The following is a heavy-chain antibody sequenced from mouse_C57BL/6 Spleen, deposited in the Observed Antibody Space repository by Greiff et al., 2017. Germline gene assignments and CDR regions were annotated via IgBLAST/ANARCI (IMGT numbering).Heavy chain of an antibody. CDR3: ARDGGSTMVTTRAWFAY. CDR1: GFTFSSYG. CDR2: ISSGGSYT. V-gene: IGHV5-6*01. Sequence: EVHLVESGGDLVKPGGSLKLSCAASGFTFSSYGMSWVRQTPDKRLEWVATISSGGSYTYYPDSVKGRFTISRDNAKNTLYLQMSSLKSEDTAMYYCARDGGSTMVTTRAWFAYWGQGTLVTVSA. D-gene: IGHD2-1*01. J-gene: IGHJ3*01.